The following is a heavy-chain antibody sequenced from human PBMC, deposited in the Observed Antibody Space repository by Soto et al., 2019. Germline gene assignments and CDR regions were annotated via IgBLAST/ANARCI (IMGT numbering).Heavy chain of an antibody. CDR2: ISGSGYTI. Sequence: PGLSLRLSCAASGFTFISYEMRWVRQAPGKGLEWVSYISGSGYTIYYADSVKVRFTISRDNAKNSLYLQMNSLRAEDTAVYYCARVSAAHGMDVWGQGTTVTVSS. D-gene: IGHD2-2*01. V-gene: IGHV3-48*03. J-gene: IGHJ6*02. CDR1: GFTFISYE. CDR3: ARVSAAHGMDV.